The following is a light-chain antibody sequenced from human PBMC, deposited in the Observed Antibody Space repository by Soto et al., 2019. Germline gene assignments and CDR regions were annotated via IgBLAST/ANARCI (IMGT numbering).Light chain of an antibody. Sequence: QSVLTQPPSMSAAPGQKVTISCSGTSSNIGSNSVSWYQHLPGTAPKLLIFDNSKRPSGIPDRFSGSKSGTSATLGITGLQTADEADYYCCSYTGTYVFGTGTKLTVL. V-gene: IGLV1-51*01. CDR3: CSYTGTYV. CDR2: DNS. CDR1: SSNIGSNS. J-gene: IGLJ1*01.